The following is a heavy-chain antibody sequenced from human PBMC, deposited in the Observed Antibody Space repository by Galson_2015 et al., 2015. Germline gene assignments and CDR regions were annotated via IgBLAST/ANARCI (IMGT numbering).Heavy chain of an antibody. V-gene: IGHV3-33*01. CDR3: ARSYWNDVQIFDY. J-gene: IGHJ4*02. CDR1: GFTFSSYG. D-gene: IGHD1-1*01. Sequence: SLRLSCAASGFTFSSYGMHWVRQAPGKGLEWVAVIWYDGSNKYYADSVKGRFTISRDNSKNTLYLQMNSLRAEDTAVYYCARSYWNDVQIFDYWGQGTLVTVSS. CDR2: IWYDGSNK.